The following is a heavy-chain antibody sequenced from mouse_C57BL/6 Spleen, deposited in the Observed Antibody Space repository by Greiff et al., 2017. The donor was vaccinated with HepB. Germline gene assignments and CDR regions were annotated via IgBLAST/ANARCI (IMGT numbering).Heavy chain of an antibody. CDR2: INPSSGYT. J-gene: IGHJ3*01. Sequence: QVQLQQSGAELAKPGASVKLSCKASGYTFTSYWMHWVKQRPGQGLEWIGYINPSSGYTKYNQKFKDKATLTADTSSSTAYMQLSSLTYEDSAVYYCARSRDSSGYGFAYWGQGTLVTVSA. V-gene: IGHV1-7*01. CDR3: ARSRDSSGYGFAY. CDR1: GYTFTSYW. D-gene: IGHD3-2*02.